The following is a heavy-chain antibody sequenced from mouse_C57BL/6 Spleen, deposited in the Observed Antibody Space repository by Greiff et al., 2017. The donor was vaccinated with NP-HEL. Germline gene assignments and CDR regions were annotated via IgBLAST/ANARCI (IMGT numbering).Heavy chain of an antibody. CDR2: IYPGSGNT. V-gene: IGHV1-76*01. Sequence: VQLVESGAELVRPGASVKLSCKASGYTFTDYYINWVKQRPGQGLEWIARIYPGSGNTYYNEKFKGKATLTAEKSSSTAYMQLSSLTSEDSAVYICARSDYDYDSYYIDYWGQGTTLTVSS. CDR3: ARSDYDYDSYYIDY. J-gene: IGHJ2*01. CDR1: GYTFTDYY. D-gene: IGHD2-4*01.